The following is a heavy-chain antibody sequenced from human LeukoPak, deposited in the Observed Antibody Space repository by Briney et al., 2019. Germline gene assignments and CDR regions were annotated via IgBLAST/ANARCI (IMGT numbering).Heavy chain of an antibody. CDR2: ISSSSSYI. D-gene: IGHD3-16*01. CDR3: ASAGYYDYVWGSYGLRGNY. CDR1: GFTFSSYS. J-gene: IGHJ4*02. V-gene: IGHV3-21*01. Sequence: GGSLRLSCAASGFTFSSYSMNWVRQAPGKGLEWVSSISSSSSYIYYADSVKGRFTISRDNAKNSLYLQMNSLRAEDTAVYYCASAGYYDYVWGSYGLRGNYWGQGTLVTVSS.